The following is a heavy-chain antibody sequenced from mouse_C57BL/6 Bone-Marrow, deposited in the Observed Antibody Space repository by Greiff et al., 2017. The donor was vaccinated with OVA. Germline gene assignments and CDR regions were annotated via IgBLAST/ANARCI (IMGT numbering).Heavy chain of an antibody. CDR1: GFTFSSYA. Sequence: DVMLVESGEGLVKPGGSLKLSCAASGFTFSSYAMSWVRQTPEKRLEWVAYISSGGDYIYYADTVKGRFTISRDNARNTLYLQMSSLKSEDTAMYYCTRERNNYGGFAYWGQGTLVTVSA. CDR2: ISSGGDYI. V-gene: IGHV5-9-1*02. CDR3: TRERNNYGGFAY. D-gene: IGHD5-2*01. J-gene: IGHJ3*01.